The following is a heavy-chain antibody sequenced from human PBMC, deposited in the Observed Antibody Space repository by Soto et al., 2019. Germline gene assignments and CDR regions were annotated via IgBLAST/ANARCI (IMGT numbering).Heavy chain of an antibody. Sequence: SVKVSCKASGGTFSSYAISWVRQAPGQGLEWMGRIIPIFGTATYAQKFQGRVTNTADESTSTAYMELSRLRSEDTAGYYCEIRFGGLTVFAYWGKGTLVPVSS. CDR2: IIPIFGTA. CDR3: EIRFGGLTVFAY. J-gene: IGHJ4*02. CDR1: GGTFSSYA. V-gene: IGHV1-69*13. D-gene: IGHD3-16*01.